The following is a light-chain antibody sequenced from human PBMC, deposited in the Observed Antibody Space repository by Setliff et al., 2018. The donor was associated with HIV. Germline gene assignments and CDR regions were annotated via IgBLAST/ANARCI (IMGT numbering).Light chain of an antibody. V-gene: IGKV3-15*01. CDR3: QQYNNRPPRT. J-gene: IGKJ5*01. CDR2: GAS. Sequence: DIVMTQSPATLSVSPGETATLSCRASQSVSTNVAWYQQRPGQAPRLLIYGASTRVTEIPPRSSGSGSGTEFTLTINSLQSEDFAVYYCQQYNNRPPRTFGQGTRLEIK. CDR1: QSVSTN.